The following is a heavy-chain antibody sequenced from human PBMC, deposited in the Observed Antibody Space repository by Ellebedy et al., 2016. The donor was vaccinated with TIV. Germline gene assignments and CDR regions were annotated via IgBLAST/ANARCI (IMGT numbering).Heavy chain of an antibody. V-gene: IGHV3-30*03. CDR1: GFTFSSYG. J-gene: IGHJ3*02. D-gene: IGHD3-16*01. CDR3: ARDGSDGAFDI. CDR2: ISYDGSNK. Sequence: GGSLRLXCAASGFTFSSYGMHWVRQAPGKGLEWVAVISYDGSNKYYADSVKGRFTISRDNSKNTLYLQMNSLRAEDTAVYYCARDGSDGAFDIWGQGTMVTVSS.